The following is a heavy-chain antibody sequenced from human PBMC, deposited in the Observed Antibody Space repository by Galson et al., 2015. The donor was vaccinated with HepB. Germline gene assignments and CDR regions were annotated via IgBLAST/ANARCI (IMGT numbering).Heavy chain of an antibody. CDR3: ARGRYFDL. V-gene: IGHV1-69*13. J-gene: IGHJ2*01. CDR1: GGTFSSYG. CDR2: IIPIYGTA. Sequence: SVKVSCKASGGTFSSYGVGWVRQAPGQGLEYMGEIIPIYGTADYTQKFQGRLTITADESSTTVYMELSSLTSADTAVYYCARGRYFDLWGRGTLVTVSS.